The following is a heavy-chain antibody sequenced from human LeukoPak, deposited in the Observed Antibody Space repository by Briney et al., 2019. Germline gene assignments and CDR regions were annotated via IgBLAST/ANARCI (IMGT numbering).Heavy chain of an antibody. CDR2: ISSSSSYI. CDR3: ARGESIAAPPATDDY. J-gene: IGHJ4*02. Sequence: PGGCLLLSCAASGFTFSSYSMNSVRQAPGKGLGWVSSISSSSSYIYYADSVKGRFTISRDNAKNSLYLQMNSLRAEDTAVYYCARGESIAAPPATDDYWGQGTLVTVSS. V-gene: IGHV3-21*01. CDR1: GFTFSSYS. D-gene: IGHD6-6*01.